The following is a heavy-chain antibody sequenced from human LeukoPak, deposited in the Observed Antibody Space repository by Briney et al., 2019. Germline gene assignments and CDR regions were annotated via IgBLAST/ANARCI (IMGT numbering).Heavy chain of an antibody. Sequence: ASVKVSCKASGYTFTGYDINWVRQATGQGLEWMGWMNPNSGNTGYAQKFQGRVTMTRNTSISTAYMELSSLRSEDTAVYYCARGSIVVVPAAKYNWFDPWGQGTLVTVSS. CDR2: MNPNSGNT. D-gene: IGHD2-2*01. J-gene: IGHJ5*02. CDR3: ARGSIVVVPAAKYNWFDP. CDR1: GYTFTGYD. V-gene: IGHV1-8*01.